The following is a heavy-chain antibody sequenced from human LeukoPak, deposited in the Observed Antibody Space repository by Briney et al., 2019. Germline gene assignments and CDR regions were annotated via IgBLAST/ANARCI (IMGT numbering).Heavy chain of an antibody. J-gene: IGHJ6*03. D-gene: IGHD3-10*01. CDR3: ARLGSVGYYNYQYMDI. V-gene: IGHV4-34*01. CDR1: GGSFSGYY. Sequence: PSETLSRTCAVYGGSFSGYYWSWIRQPPGKGLEWIGEINDIGNTNYDPSLRSRVTISVDTSKNQFSLSLTSATAADTAVYFCARLGSVGYYNYQYMDIWGNGTTVTVSS. CDR2: INDIGNT.